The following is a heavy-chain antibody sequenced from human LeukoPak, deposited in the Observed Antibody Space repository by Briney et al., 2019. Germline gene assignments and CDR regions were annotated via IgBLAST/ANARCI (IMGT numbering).Heavy chain of an antibody. CDR2: INSDGSST. J-gene: IGHJ4*02. CDR1: VFTFNRYY. CDR3: AREVGGTFLFDY. D-gene: IGHD4-23*01. Sequence: GVSLRLFCGASVFTFNRYYILWVRGSPGEGLVCVSCINSDGSSTNYADSVKGRFTVSRDNAKNTLYLQMTSLRVEDTAVYHCAREVGGTFLFDYWGQGTLVNVS. V-gene: IGHV3-74*01.